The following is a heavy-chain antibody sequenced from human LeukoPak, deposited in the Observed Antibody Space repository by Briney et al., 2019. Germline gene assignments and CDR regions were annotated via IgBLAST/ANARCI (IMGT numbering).Heavy chain of an antibody. CDR3: AKEEWSGYCSGGTCPHFDY. D-gene: IGHD2-15*01. J-gene: IGHJ4*02. CDR2: ISGSGGST. V-gene: IGHV3-23*01. Sequence: QTGGSLRLSCAASGFTFSSYAMSWVRQAPGKGLEWVSAISGSGGSTYFADSVKGRFTISRDNSKNTLYLQLNSLRAEDTAVYYCAKEEWSGYCSGGTCPHFDYWGQGTLVTVSS. CDR1: GFTFSSYA.